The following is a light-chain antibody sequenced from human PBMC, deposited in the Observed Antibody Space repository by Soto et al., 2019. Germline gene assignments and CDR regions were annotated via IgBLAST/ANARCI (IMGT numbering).Light chain of an antibody. CDR1: SGDVGGNNY. CDR2: DVT. Sequence: QSVLTQPASVSGSPGQSITISCTGTSGDVGGNNYVSWYQHHPGKAPKLLIYDVTNRPSGVSNRFSGSKSGNTASLTISGLQAEDEGDYHCSSYTSSTTPWVFGGGTKLTVL. V-gene: IGLV2-14*03. CDR3: SSYTSSTTPWV. J-gene: IGLJ3*02.